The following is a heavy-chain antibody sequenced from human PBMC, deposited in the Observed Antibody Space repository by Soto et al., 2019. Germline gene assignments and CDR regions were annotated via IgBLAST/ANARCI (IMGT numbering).Heavy chain of an antibody. CDR3: ARRPGLPYSD. J-gene: IGHJ4*02. Sequence: GESLKISCKGSGYSFNTYWIGWVRQMPGKGLEWMGVIYPDDSDIRYSPSFQGQVTISADKSISTAYLQWSSLKASDSGIYYCARRPGLPYSDSGQGTLVTVS. V-gene: IGHV5-51*01. CDR2: IYPDDSDI. CDR1: GYSFNTYW. D-gene: IGHD2-21*01.